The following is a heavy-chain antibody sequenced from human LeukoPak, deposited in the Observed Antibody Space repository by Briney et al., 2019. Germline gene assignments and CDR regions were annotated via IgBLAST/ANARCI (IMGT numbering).Heavy chain of an antibody. CDR3: ARESGYSGYDLGFDY. CDR1: GGTFSSYA. Sequence: GASVKVSCKASGGTFSSYAISWVRQAPGQGLEWMGGIIPIFGTANYAQKFQGRVTITADESTSTAYMELSSLRSEDTAVHYCARESGYSGYDLGFDYWGQGTLVTVSS. J-gene: IGHJ4*02. D-gene: IGHD5-12*01. CDR2: IIPIFGTA. V-gene: IGHV1-69*13.